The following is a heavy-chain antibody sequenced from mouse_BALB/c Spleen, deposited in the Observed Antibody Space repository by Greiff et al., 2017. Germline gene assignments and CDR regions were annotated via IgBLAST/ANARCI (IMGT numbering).Heavy chain of an antibody. CDR2: ISSGGSYT. Sequence: EVQGVESGGDLVKPGGSLKLSCAASGFTFSSYGMSWVRQTPDKRLEWVATISSGGSYTYYPDSVKGRFTISRDNAKNTLYLQMSSLKSEDTAMYYCASGGIKRDYWGQGTTLTVSS. V-gene: IGHV5-6*01. CDR3: ASGGIKRDY. J-gene: IGHJ2*01. CDR1: GFTFSSYG. D-gene: IGHD1-1*01.